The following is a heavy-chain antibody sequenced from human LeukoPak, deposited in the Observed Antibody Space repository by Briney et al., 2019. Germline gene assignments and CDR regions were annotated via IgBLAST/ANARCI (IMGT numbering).Heavy chain of an antibody. Sequence: GGSLRLSCAASGCTFSSYSRNWVRQAPGKGLEWVASISSSSSYIYYAASVKGRFTISRDNARNSLYLQMTSLRAEDTAVYYCAREGDGYTDPFDYWGQGTLVTVSS. D-gene: IGHD5-24*01. CDR2: ISSSSSYI. V-gene: IGHV3-21*01. J-gene: IGHJ4*02. CDR1: GCTFSSYS. CDR3: AREGDGYTDPFDY.